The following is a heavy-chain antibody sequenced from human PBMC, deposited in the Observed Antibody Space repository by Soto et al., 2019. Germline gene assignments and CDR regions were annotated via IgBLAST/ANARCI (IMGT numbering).Heavy chain of an antibody. D-gene: IGHD3-22*01. CDR3: ATDPYYYDSSGYYSPERYFDY. J-gene: IGHJ4*02. V-gene: IGHV3-11*06. Sequence: GGSLRLSCAASGFTFSDYYMSWIRQAPGKGLGWVSSISSSSSYIYYADSVKGRFTISRDNAKNSLYLQMNSLRAEDTAVYYCATDPYYYDSSGYYSPERYFDYWGQGTLVTVSS. CDR2: ISSSSSYI. CDR1: GFTFSDYY.